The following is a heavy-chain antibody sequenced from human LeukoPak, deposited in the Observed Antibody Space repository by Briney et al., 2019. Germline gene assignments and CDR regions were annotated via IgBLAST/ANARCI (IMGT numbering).Heavy chain of an antibody. CDR2: FDPEDGET. D-gene: IGHD5-18*01. V-gene: IGHV1-24*01. Sequence: ASVKVSCNVSGYTLTELSMHWVRQAPGKGLEWMGGFDPEDGETIYAQKFQGRVTMTEDTSTDAAYMELSSLRSEDTAVYYCATEGYSYGFRWGGHDYWGQGTLVTVSS. J-gene: IGHJ4*02. CDR1: GYTLTELS. CDR3: ATEGYSYGFRWGGHDY.